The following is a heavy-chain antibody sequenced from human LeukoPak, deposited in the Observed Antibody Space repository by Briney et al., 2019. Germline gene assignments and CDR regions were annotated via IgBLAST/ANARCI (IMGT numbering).Heavy chain of an antibody. V-gene: IGHV4-39*01. CDR1: GASISGVIYY. CDR2: IYYSGTT. CDR3: GRRHTGPMVIDN. J-gene: IGHJ4*02. D-gene: IGHD3-10*01. Sequence: PSETLSLTCTVSGASISGVIYYWDWIRQPPGKGLEWIGNIYYSGTTYYNPSLKSRVTMSVDTSKNQFFLRLSSVTAADTALYYCGRRHTGPMVIDNWGQATLVTV.